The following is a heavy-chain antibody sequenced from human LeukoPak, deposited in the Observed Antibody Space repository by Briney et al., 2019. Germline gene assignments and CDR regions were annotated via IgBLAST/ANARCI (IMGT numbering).Heavy chain of an antibody. CDR2: ISGRGGST. V-gene: IGHV3-23*01. CDR1: GFTFSSYA. D-gene: IGHD3-22*01. J-gene: IGHJ4*02. Sequence: PGGSLRLSCAASGFTFSSYAMSWVRQAPGKGLEWVSAISGRGGSTYYADSVKGRFTISRDNSKNTLYLQMNSLRAEDTAVYYCAKAEDYDSSGSDYWGQGTLVTVSS. CDR3: AKAEDYDSSGSDY.